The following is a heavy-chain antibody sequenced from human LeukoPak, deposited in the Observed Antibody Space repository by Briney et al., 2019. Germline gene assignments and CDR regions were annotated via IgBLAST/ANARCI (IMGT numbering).Heavy chain of an antibody. D-gene: IGHD1-26*01. V-gene: IGHV4-39*01. Sequence: PSETLSLTCTVSGGSMSSTSHYWGWIRQPPGKGLEWIGNIHYSGRTYYNPSLKSRVTIYVDMSKNQFSLKLSSVTAADTALYYCARHDLWVGGPTNYYCMGVWGKGTTVTVSS. J-gene: IGHJ6*03. CDR1: GGSMSSTSHY. CDR2: IHYSGRT. CDR3: ARHDLWVGGPTNYYCMGV.